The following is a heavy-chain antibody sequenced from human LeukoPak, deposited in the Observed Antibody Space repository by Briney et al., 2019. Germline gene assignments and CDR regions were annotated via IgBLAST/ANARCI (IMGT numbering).Heavy chain of an antibody. V-gene: IGHV4-30-4*01. D-gene: IGHD3-9*01. CDR3: ARALPTYDTLTGYSHFYAMDV. Sequence: PSETLSLTCTVSGASISSGDFYWTWVRQPPGKGLEWIGYIYDSGNTYCNPSLKSRVTLSVDTSKNHFSLKLSSVTASDTAVYFCARALPTYDTLTGYSHFYAMDVWGQGTAVTVSS. CDR2: IYDSGNT. CDR1: GASISSGDFY. J-gene: IGHJ6*02.